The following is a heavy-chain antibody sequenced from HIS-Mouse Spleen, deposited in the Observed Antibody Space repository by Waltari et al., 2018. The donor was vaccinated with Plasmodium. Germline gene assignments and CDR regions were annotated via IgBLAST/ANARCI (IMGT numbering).Heavy chain of an antibody. J-gene: IGHJ4*02. CDR2: INHSGST. CDR3: ARGRRIVVVTAPRGFFDY. Sequence: QVQLQQWGAGLLKPSETLSLTCAVYGGSFSGSSWRWIRQPPGKGLEWIGEINHSGSTNYNPSLKSRVTISVDTSKNQFSLKLSSVTAADTAVYYCARGRRIVVVTAPRGFFDYWGQGTLVTVSS. CDR1: GGSFSGSS. D-gene: IGHD2-21*02. V-gene: IGHV4-34*01.